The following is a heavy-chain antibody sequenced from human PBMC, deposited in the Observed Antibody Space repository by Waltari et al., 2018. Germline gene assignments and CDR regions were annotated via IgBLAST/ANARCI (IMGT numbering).Heavy chain of an antibody. CDR1: GFPCTMYA. Sequence: QVHLVESGGGVVQPGNSLRLSCAAPGFPCTMYAMHGVRPAPGKGLEWVTVISFDGSDKYYSDSLKGRFTVSRDNSKNTVYLEMNSPRGDDTAVYYCARAEAGTNMPPDFWGQGTPVTVSS. D-gene: IGHD6-19*01. CDR3: ARAEAGTNMPPDF. V-gene: IGHV3-30*03. CDR2: ISFDGSDK. J-gene: IGHJ4*02.